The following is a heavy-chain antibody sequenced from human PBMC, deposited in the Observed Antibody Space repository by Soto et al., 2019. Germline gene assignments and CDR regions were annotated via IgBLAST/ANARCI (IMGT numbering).Heavy chain of an antibody. CDR1: GYTFTSYD. V-gene: IGHV1-8*01. Sequence: ASVKVSCKASGYTFTSYDINWALQATGQGLEWMGWMNPNSGNTGYAQKFQGRVTMTRNTSISTAYMELSSLRSEDTAVYYCARGIFSFVYSGYVDSAFDIWGQGTMVTVSS. J-gene: IGHJ3*02. D-gene: IGHD5-12*01. CDR2: MNPNSGNT. CDR3: ARGIFSFVYSGYVDSAFDI.